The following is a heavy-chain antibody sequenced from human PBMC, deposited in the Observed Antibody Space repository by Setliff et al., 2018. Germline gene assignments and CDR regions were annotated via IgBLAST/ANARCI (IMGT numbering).Heavy chain of an antibody. CDR2: INHSGST. CDR3: ARGKIRITMIVVPTGGAFDI. CDR1: GGSISSGNYY. D-gene: IGHD3-22*01. V-gene: IGHV4-39*07. Sequence: PSETLSLTCTVSGGSISSGNYYWGWTRQPPGKGLEWIGEINHSGSTNYNPSLKSRVTISVDTSKNQFSLKLSSVTAADTAVYYCARGKIRITMIVVPTGGAFDIWGQGTMVTVSS. J-gene: IGHJ3*02.